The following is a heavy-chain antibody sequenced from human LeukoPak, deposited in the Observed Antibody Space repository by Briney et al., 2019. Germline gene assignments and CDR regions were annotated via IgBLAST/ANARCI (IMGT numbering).Heavy chain of an antibody. J-gene: IGHJ5*02. CDR2: INPNSGGT. D-gene: IGHD3-3*01. V-gene: IGHV1-2*02. Sequence: GASVKVSCKASGYIFTSYYMHWVRQAPGQGLEWMGWINPNSGGTNYAQKFQGRVTMTRDTSISTAYMELSRLRSDGTAVYYCARSHGGITIRNWFDPWGQGTLVTVSS. CDR3: ARSHGGITIRNWFDP. CDR1: GYIFTSYY.